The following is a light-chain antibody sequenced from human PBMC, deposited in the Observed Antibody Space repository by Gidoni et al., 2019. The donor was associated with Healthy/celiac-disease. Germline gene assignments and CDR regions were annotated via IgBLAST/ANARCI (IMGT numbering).Light chain of an antibody. CDR2: EVS. Sequence: SALTQPPSVSGSPGQSITISCTGTSSDVGGYNYVSWYQQHPGKAPKLMIYEVSNRPSGVSNRFSGSKSGNTASLTISGLQAEDEADYYCSSYTSSSHVVFGGGTKLTVL. V-gene: IGLV2-14*01. J-gene: IGLJ2*01. CDR1: SSDVGGYNY. CDR3: SSYTSSSHVV.